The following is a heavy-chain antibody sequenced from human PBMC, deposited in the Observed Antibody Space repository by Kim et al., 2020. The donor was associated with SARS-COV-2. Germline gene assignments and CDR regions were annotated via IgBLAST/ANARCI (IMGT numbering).Heavy chain of an antibody. V-gene: IGHV7-4-1*02. CDR2: INTNTGNP. CDR3: AIPEGAAAGTLAAFDI. CDR1: GYTFTSYA. D-gene: IGHD6-13*01. Sequence: ASVKVSCKASGYTFTSYAMNWVRQAPGQGLEWMGWINTNTGNPTYAQGFTGRFVFSLDTSVSTAYLQISSLKAEDTAVYYCAIPEGAAAGTLAAFDIWGQGTMVTVSS. J-gene: IGHJ3*02.